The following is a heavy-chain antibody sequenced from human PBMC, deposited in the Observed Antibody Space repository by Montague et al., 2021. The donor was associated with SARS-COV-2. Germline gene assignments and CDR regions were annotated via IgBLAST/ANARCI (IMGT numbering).Heavy chain of an antibody. J-gene: IGHJ5*02. CDR1: GISLSTSGVG. D-gene: IGHD3-10*01. CDR3: APLGFDSRSYYTPHNWFDP. Sequence: PALVKPTQTLTLTCTFSGISLSTSGVGVAWIRQPPGKALEWLALIYWDDDERYSPSMRSRLTITKDTSENQVVLRMTNMDPMDTATYYCAPLGFDSRSYYTPHNWFDPWGQGILVTVSP. V-gene: IGHV2-5*02. CDR2: IYWDDDE.